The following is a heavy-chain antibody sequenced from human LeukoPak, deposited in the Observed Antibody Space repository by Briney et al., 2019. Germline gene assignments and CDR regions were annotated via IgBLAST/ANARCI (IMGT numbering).Heavy chain of an antibody. CDR1: GGSISSSSYY. D-gene: IGHD3-3*01. J-gene: IGHJ4*02. CDR3: ARRDLADFWSGYYTGGDSHGGY. CDR2: IYYSGST. Sequence: SETLSLTCTVSGGSISSSSYYWGWIRQPPGKGLEWIGSIYYSGSTYYNPSLKSRVTISVDTSKNQFSLKLSSVTAADTAVYYCARRDLADFWSGYYTGGDSHGGYWGQGTLVTVSS. V-gene: IGHV4-39*01.